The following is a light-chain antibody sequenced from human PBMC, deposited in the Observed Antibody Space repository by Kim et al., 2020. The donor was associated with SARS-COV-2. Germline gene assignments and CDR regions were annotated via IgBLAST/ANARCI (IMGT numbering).Light chain of an antibody. Sequence: QSALTQPASVSGSPGQSITISCSGTSSDVGRFSLVSWYQQHPGKAPELMIYDVTKRPSGVSNRFSGSKSGNTASLTISGLQAEDEADYYCCSYAGNSTFVFGTGTKVTVL. CDR3: CSYAGNSTFV. CDR1: SSDVGRFSL. CDR2: DVT. J-gene: IGLJ1*01. V-gene: IGLV2-23*02.